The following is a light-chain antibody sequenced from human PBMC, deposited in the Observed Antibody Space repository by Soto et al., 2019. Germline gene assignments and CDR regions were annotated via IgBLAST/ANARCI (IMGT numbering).Light chain of an antibody. CDR3: APWDDSLNGVV. J-gene: IGLJ2*01. CDR1: RSNIGSNS. CDR2: SNN. Sequence: QSAVTQPPSASGTPGQRVTISCSGGRSNIGSNSVNWYQQLPGTAPKLLIYSNNQRPSGVPDRFSGSKSGTSASLAISGLHSEDEADYYCAPWDDSLNGVVFGGGTKVTVL. V-gene: IGLV1-44*01.